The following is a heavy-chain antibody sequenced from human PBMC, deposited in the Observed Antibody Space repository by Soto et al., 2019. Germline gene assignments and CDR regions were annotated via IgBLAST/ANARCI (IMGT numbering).Heavy chain of an antibody. Sequence: PSETLSLTCTFSVGSISSGGYYCSWIRQHPWKGLEWIGYIYYSGSTYYNPSLKSRVTISVDTSKNQFSLKLSSVTAADTAVYYCASYSSGYHFEYWGQGTLVLVS. CDR2: IYYSGST. CDR1: VGSISSGGYY. D-gene: IGHD3-22*01. V-gene: IGHV4-31*03. CDR3: ASYSSGYHFEY. J-gene: IGHJ4*02.